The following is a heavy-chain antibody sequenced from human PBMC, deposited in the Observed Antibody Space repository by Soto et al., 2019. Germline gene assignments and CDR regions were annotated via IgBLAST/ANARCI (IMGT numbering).Heavy chain of an antibody. CDR2: IYYDGTT. CDR3: ASQGRYTKIVLVKHYAADF. J-gene: IGHJ6*02. CDR1: SGSISSTSYY. D-gene: IGHD3-22*01. V-gene: IGHV4-39*01. Sequence: QLLLQEAGPRLVEPSETLSLTCTVSSGSISSTSYYWAWIRQPPGKGLEWIGAIYYDGTTYYTESLKSRVSISVDTSKNQFSLKLNSVTAADTAVYFCASQGRYTKIVLVKHYAADFWGQGTAVTVSS.